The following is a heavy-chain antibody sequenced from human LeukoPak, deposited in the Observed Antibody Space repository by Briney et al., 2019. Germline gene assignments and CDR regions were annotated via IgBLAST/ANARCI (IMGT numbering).Heavy chain of an antibody. V-gene: IGHV4-59*11. CDR1: GGSISSHY. Sequence: SETLSLTCTVSGGSISSHYWSWIRQPPGKGLEWIGYIYYSGSTKYNPSLKSRVSISVDTSKNQFSLKLSSVTAADTAVYYCARAYCGGDCYRNWFDPWGQGTLVTVSS. CDR3: ARAYCGGDCYRNWFDP. D-gene: IGHD2-21*02. CDR2: IYYSGST. J-gene: IGHJ5*02.